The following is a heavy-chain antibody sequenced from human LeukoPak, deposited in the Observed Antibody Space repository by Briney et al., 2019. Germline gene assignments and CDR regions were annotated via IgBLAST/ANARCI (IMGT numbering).Heavy chain of an antibody. V-gene: IGHV3-30*02. Sequence: GGSLRLSCAASGFTFSSYGMHWVRQAPGKGLEWVAFIRYDGSNKYYADPVKGRFTISRDNSKNTLYLQMNSLRAEDTAVYYCAKSAGYRQWLGYWGQGTLVTVSS. CDR3: AKSAGYRQWLGY. J-gene: IGHJ4*02. D-gene: IGHD6-19*01. CDR2: IRYDGSNK. CDR1: GFTFSSYG.